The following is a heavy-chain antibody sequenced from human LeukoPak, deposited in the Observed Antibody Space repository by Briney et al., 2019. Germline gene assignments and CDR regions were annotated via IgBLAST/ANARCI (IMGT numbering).Heavy chain of an antibody. Sequence: SETLSLTCTVSGGSVSSGSYYWSWIRQPPGKGLEWIGYIYYSGSTNYNPSLKSRVTISVDTSKNQFSLKLRSVAAADTAVYYCARVPGGGTAANWGQGTMVTVSS. V-gene: IGHV4-61*01. CDR2: IYYSGST. D-gene: IGHD1-7*01. CDR1: GGSVSSGSYY. CDR3: ARVPGGGTAAN. J-gene: IGHJ3*01.